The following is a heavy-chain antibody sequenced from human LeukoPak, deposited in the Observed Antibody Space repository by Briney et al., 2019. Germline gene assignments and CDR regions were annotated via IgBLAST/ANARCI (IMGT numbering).Heavy chain of an antibody. CDR3: ARDSPYGQGVY. J-gene: IGHJ4*02. V-gene: IGHV4-59*01. D-gene: IGHD2-21*01. Sequence: SETLSLTCTVSGGSINSYYWSWIRQPPGKGLEWIGYIYYSGSTNYNPSLKSRVTISVDTSKNQFSLKLSSVTAADTAVYYCARDSPYGQGVYWGQGTLVTVSS. CDR1: GGSINSYY. CDR2: IYYSGST.